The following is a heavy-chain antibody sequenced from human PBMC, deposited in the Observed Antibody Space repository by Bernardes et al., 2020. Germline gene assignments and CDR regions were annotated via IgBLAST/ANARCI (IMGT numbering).Heavy chain of an antibody. D-gene: IGHD2-21*01. CDR1: GFTFSTSW. Sequence: GGSLRLSCAASGFTFSTSWMSWVRQAPGKGLEWVANIKYDGTDKLYVDFVKGRFTISRDNAKNSLYLQMNSLRAEDTAFYYCGGGGGDWDYWGQGTLVTVSS. J-gene: IGHJ4*02. CDR2: IKYDGTDK. CDR3: GGGGGDWDY. V-gene: IGHV3-7*04.